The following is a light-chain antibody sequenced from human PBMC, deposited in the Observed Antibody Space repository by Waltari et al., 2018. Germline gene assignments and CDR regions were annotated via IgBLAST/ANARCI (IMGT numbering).Light chain of an antibody. CDR2: RDD. V-gene: IGLV1-40*01. Sequence: QSVLTQPPSVSGAPGQSVTISCTGSSSNIGAGYDVHWYQQIPGSAPNVLIYRDDNRPSGGPGRFSGSKSGTSASLSVTGLHVEDEADYFCQSYDRDLNAVLFGGGTKLTVL. CDR1: SSNIGAGYD. CDR3: QSYDRDLNAVL. J-gene: IGLJ2*01.